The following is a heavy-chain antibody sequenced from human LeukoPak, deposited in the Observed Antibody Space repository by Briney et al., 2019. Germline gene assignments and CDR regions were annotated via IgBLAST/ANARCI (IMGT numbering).Heavy chain of an antibody. Sequence: SETLSLTCTVSGGSISSSGYYWGWIRRPPGKGLEWIASIYYSGRTYYSPSLKSRVTISVDPSNNQPSIKLRSLTAADTAVYYCARHEYSGSYYGLSWFDPWGQGTLVTVSS. CDR1: GGSISSSGYY. D-gene: IGHD1-26*01. CDR3: ARHEYSGSYYGLSWFDP. CDR2: IYYSGRT. V-gene: IGHV4-39*01. J-gene: IGHJ5*02.